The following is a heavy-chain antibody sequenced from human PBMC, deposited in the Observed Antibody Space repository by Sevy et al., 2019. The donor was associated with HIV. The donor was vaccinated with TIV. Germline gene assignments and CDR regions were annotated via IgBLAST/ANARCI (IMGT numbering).Heavy chain of an antibody. CDR2: VKSDTSGGTRGAT. D-gene: IGHD5-18*01. Sequence: GGSLRLSCAASGFPFSDAWLTWVRQAPGKGLEWVGHVKSDTSGGTRGATDYAAPVKDRFTISRDDSRNTLYLQMNSLIIEDTAVYYCSAEGYPYGSHSLDLWGPGTMVTVSS. CDR3: SAEGYPYGSHSLDL. CDR1: GFPFSDAW. V-gene: IGHV3-15*01. J-gene: IGHJ3*01.